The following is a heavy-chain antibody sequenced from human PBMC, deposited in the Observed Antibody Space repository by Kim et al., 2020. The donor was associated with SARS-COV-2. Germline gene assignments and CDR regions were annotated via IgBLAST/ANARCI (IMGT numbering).Heavy chain of an antibody. CDR3: ARDPSFGAFDI. J-gene: IGHJ3*02. Sequence: GGSLRLSCAASGFPFSNLWMTWVRQAPGKGLEWVAIINQDGSQKGSVDSVRGRFTISRDNSDNSLYLQMNSLRAEDTAVYYCARDPSFGAFDIWGQGTMV. CDR1: GFPFSNLW. D-gene: IGHD3-16*01. V-gene: IGHV3-7*01. CDR2: INQDGSQK.